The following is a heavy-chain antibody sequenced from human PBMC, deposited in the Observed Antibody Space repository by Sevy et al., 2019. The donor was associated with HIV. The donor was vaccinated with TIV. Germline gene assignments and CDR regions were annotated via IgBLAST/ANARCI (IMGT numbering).Heavy chain of an antibody. CDR1: GFTFSSYA. CDR3: ARERDSGFSDY. CDR2: ISYDGSNK. D-gene: IGHD3-22*01. V-gene: IGHV3-30-3*01. Sequence: GGSLRLSCAASGFTFSSYAMHWVRQAPGKGLEWVAVISYDGSNKYYADSVKGRFTISRDNSKNTLYLQMNSLRAEDTAGYYCARERDSGFSDYWGQGTLVTVSS. J-gene: IGHJ4*02.